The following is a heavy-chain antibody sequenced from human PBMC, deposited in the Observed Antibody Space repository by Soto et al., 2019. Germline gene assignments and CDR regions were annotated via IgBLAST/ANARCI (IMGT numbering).Heavy chain of an antibody. CDR1: GFTFSSYS. J-gene: IGHJ4*02. Sequence: EMQLVESGGGLVKPGGSLRLSCAASGFTFSSYSMNWVRQAPGKGLEWVSSISSSSSYIYYADSVKGRFTISRDNAKNSLYLQMNSLRAEDTAVYYCARDSEPSTKPYYFDYWGQGTLVTVSS. V-gene: IGHV3-21*01. CDR3: ARDSEPSTKPYYFDY. CDR2: ISSSSSYI.